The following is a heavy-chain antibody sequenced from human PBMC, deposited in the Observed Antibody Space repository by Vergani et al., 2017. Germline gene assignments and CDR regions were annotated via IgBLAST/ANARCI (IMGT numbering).Heavy chain of an antibody. D-gene: IGHD2-2*01. Sequence: QVQLVQSGAEVKKPGASVKVSCKASGGTFSSYAISWVRQAPGQGLEWMGRIIPILGIANYAQKFQGRVTITADESTSTAYMELSSLRSEDTAVYYCAREALSPYCSSTSCFQDVWGKGP. J-gene: IGHJ6*03. CDR3: AREALSPYCSSTSCFQDV. CDR2: IIPILGIA. CDR1: GGTFSSYA. V-gene: IGHV1-69*04.